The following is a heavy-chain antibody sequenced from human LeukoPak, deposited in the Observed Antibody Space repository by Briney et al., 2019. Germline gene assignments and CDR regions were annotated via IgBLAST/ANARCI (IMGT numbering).Heavy chain of an antibody. CDR3: VKITSSSGGDY. J-gene: IGHJ4*02. D-gene: IGHD6-19*01. V-gene: IGHV3-64D*09. CDR2: ISSNGGST. Sequence: GGSLRLSCSASGFTFSGYAMYWVRQAPGKGLEYVSGISSNGGSTYYADSVKGRFTISRDNSKNTLYLQMSSLRAEDTAVYYCVKITSSSGGDYWGQGTLVTVSS. CDR1: GFTFSGYA.